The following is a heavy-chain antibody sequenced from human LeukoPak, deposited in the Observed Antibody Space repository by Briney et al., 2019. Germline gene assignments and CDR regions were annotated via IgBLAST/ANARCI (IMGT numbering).Heavy chain of an antibody. D-gene: IGHD5-12*01. Sequence: GGSLRLSCAASGFTFSSYWMSWVRQAPGKGLEWVSSISWNGGTIGYADSVKGRFTISRDNAKNSLYLQMNSLRAEDTALYYCAKDVGYSGYDYWGQGTLVTVSS. CDR1: GFTFSSYW. CDR3: AKDVGYSGYDY. J-gene: IGHJ4*02. CDR2: ISWNGGTI. V-gene: IGHV3-9*01.